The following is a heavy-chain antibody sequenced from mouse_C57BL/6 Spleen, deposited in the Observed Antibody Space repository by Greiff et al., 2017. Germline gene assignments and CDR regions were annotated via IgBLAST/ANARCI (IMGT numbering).Heavy chain of an antibody. CDR1: GYTFTDYY. CDR3: ARSLLDY. V-gene: IGHV1-26*01. CDR2: INPNNGGT. Sequence: EVQLQQSGPELVKPGASVKISCKASGYTFTDYYMNWVKQSHGKSLEWIGDINPNNGGTSYNQKFKGKATLTVDKSSSTAYMELRSLTSEDSAVYYCARSLLDYWGKGTTLTVAS. J-gene: IGHJ2*01.